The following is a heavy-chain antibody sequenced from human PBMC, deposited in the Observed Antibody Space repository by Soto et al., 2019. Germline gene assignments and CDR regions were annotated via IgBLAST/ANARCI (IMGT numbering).Heavy chain of an antibody. CDR2: ILVASGGT. CDR3: AAAVTMIYQKAPYAFDM. Sequence: SVKVSCKASGFTFGNSAVHWVRQARGRRLEWVGWILVASGGTNYAENFEERVNIARDMSTSTTYMELSSLRSQETAVYFCAAAVTMIYQKAPYAFDMCGRGKLFTVSS. D-gene: IGHD3-22*01. V-gene: IGHV1-58*01. J-gene: IGHJ3*02. CDR1: GFTFGNSA.